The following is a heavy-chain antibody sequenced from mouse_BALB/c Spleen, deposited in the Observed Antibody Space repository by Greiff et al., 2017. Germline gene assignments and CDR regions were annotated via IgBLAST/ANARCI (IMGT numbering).Heavy chain of an antibody. CDR2: IYPGDGDT. V-gene: IGHV1-87*01. Sequence: VQLQESGAELARPGASVKLSCKASGYTFTSYWMQWVNQRPGQGLEWIGAIYPGDGDTRYTQKFKGKATLTADKSSSTAYMQLSSLASEDSAVYYCARGGNGTPFAYWGQGTLVTVSA. CDR3: ARGGNGTPFAY. J-gene: IGHJ3*01. D-gene: IGHD2-1*01. CDR1: GYTFTSYW.